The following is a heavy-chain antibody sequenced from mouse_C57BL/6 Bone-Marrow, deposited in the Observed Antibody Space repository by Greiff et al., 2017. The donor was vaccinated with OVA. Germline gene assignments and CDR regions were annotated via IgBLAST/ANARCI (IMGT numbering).Heavy chain of an antibody. CDR3: AREEGWLRRFLDY. CDR1: GFTFSDYG. V-gene: IGHV5-17*01. J-gene: IGHJ2*01. Sequence: EVKLVESGGGLVKPGGSLKLSCAASGFTFSDYGMHWVRQAPEKGLEWVAYLSSGSSTIYYADTVKGRFTISRDNAKNTLFLQMTSLRSEDTAMYYCAREEGWLRRFLDYWGQGTTLTVSS. D-gene: IGHD2-2*01. CDR2: LSSGSSTI.